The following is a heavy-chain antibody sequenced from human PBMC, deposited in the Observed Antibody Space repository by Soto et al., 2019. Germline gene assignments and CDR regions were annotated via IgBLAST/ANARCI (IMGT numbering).Heavy chain of an antibody. D-gene: IGHD2-2*01. CDR1: GGSISSSSYY. CDR3: AGGPEGVYYFDY. Sequence: NPSETLSLTCTVSGGSISSSSYYWDWIRQPPGKGLEWIGSIYYSGNTYYNPSLKSRVTISVDTSKNQFSLKLSSVTAADTAVYYCAGGPEGVYYFDYWGQGTLVTVSS. J-gene: IGHJ4*02. V-gene: IGHV4-39*01. CDR2: IYYSGNT.